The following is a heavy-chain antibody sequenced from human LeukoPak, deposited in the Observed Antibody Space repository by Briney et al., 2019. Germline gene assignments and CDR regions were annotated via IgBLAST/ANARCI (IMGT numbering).Heavy chain of an antibody. V-gene: IGHV3-30*03. CDR1: GFTFSSYG. CDR2: ISYDGSNK. D-gene: IGHD5-12*01. J-gene: IGHJ4*02. Sequence: GGSLRLSCAASGFTFSSYGMHWVRQAPGKGLEWVAVISYDGSNKYYADSVKGRFTISRDNSKNTLYLQMNSLRAEDTAVYYCASVDIVATSFYWGQGTLVTVSS. CDR3: ASVDIVATSFY.